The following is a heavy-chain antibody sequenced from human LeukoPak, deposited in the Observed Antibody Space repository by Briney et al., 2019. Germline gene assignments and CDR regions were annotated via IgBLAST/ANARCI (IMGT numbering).Heavy chain of an antibody. Sequence: ASVKVSCKASGYTFTSYDINWVRQATGQGLEWMGWMNPNSGNTGYAQKFQGRVTMTRNTSISTAYMELSSLRSEDTAVYYCARGYDILTGPFRYYYYYMDVWGKGPRSPSP. J-gene: IGHJ6*03. D-gene: IGHD3-9*01. CDR2: MNPNSGNT. CDR3: ARGYDILTGPFRYYYYYMDV. V-gene: IGHV1-8*01. CDR1: GYTFTSYD.